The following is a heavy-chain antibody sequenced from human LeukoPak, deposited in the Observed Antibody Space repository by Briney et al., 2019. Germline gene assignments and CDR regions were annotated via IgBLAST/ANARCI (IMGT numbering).Heavy chain of an antibody. D-gene: IGHD1-26*01. CDR1: GFAFSSYS. V-gene: IGHV3-21*01. Sequence: GGSLRLSCAASGFAFSSYSMSWVRQAPGKGLEWVSSISSSSSYIYYADSVKGRFTISRDNAKNSLYLQMNSLRAEDTAVYYCAGCLGATRCAFDIWGQGTMVTVSS. CDR3: AGCLGATRCAFDI. CDR2: ISSSSSYI. J-gene: IGHJ3*02.